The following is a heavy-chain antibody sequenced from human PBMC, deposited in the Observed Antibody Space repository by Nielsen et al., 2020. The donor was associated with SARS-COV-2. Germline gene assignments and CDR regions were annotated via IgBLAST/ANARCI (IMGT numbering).Heavy chain of an antibody. CDR3: ARERVGGITIFGVVTRYGMDV. CDR2: IYYSGST. CDR1: GGSISSGDYY. V-gene: IGHV4-30-4*01. D-gene: IGHD3-3*01. J-gene: IGHJ6*02. Sequence: SETLSLTCTVSGGSISSGDYYWSSIRQPPGKGLEWIGYIYYSGSTYYNPSLTSRVTISVDTSKNQFSLQLSSVTAADTALYYCARERVGGITIFGVVTRYGMDVWGQGTTVTVSS.